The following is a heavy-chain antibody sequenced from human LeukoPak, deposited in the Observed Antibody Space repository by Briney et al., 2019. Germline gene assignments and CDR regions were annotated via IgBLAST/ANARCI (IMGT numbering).Heavy chain of an antibody. CDR3: ARAHVAAADLDY. J-gene: IGHJ4*02. V-gene: IGHV6-1*01. Sequence: SQTLSLTCAISGDSVSSKSAAWNWIRQSPSGGLEWLGRTYYRSKWYNDYAVSVKSRIIINPDTSKNQFSLQLNSVTPEDTAVYYCARAHVAAADLDYWGQGTLVTVSS. D-gene: IGHD6-13*01. CDR1: GDSVSSKSAA. CDR2: TYYRSKWYN.